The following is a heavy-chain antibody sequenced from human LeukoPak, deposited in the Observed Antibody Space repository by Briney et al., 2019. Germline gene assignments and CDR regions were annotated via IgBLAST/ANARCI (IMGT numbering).Heavy chain of an antibody. D-gene: IGHD2-15*01. CDR2: IYHSGST. CDR3: ASRYCSGGSCYRFYGMDV. V-gene: IGHV4-4*02. Sequence: SETLSLTCAVSGGPISSSNWWSWVRQPPGKGLEWIGEIYHSGSTNYNPSLKSRVTISVDKSKNQFSLKLSSVTAADTAVYYCASRYCSGGSCYRFYGMDVWGKGTTVTVSS. CDR1: GGPISSSNW. J-gene: IGHJ6*04.